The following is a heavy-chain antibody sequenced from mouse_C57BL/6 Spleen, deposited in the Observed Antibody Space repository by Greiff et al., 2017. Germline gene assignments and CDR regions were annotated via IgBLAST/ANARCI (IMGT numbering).Heavy chain of an antibody. V-gene: IGHV5-9-1*02. CDR1: GFTFSSYA. D-gene: IGHD2-12*01. CDR2: ISSGGDYI. CDR3: TRDRDYSSFAY. J-gene: IGHJ3*01. Sequence: EVKVVESGEGLVKPGGSLKLSCAASGFTFSSYAMSWVRQTPEKRLEWVAYISSGGDYIYYADTVKGRFTISRDNARNTLYLQMSSLKSEDTAMYYCTRDRDYSSFAYWGQGTLVTVSA.